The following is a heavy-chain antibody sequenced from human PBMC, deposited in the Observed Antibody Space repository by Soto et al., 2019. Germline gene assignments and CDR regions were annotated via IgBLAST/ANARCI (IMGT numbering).Heavy chain of an antibody. CDR2: INPSGGST. V-gene: IGHV1-46*01. Sequence: GASVKVSCKASGYTFTSYYMHWVRQAPGQGLEWMGIINPSGGSTSYAQKFQGRVTMTRDTSTSTVYMELSSLRSEDTAVYYCARDRALGYDSSGSIGQMEGFYYYYGMDVWGQGTTVTVSS. J-gene: IGHJ6*02. CDR1: GYTFTSYY. D-gene: IGHD3-22*01. CDR3: ARDRALGYDSSGSIGQMEGFYYYYGMDV.